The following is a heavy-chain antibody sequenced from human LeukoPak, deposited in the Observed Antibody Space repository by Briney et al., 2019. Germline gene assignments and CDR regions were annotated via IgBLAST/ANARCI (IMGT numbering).Heavy chain of an antibody. D-gene: IGHD3-3*01. CDR3: ARGLYYDFWSGYYYWFDP. CDR1: GYTFTGYY. V-gene: IGHV1-46*01. Sequence: ASVTVSCKASGYTFTGYYMHWVRQAPGQGLEWMGIINPSGGSTSYAQKFQGRVTMTRDTSTSTVYMELSSLRSEDTAVYYCARGLYYDFWSGYYYWFDPWGQGTLVTVSS. CDR2: INPSGGST. J-gene: IGHJ5*02.